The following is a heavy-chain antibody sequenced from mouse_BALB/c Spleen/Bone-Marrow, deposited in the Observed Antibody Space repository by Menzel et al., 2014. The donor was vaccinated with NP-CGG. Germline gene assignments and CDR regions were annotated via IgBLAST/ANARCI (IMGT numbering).Heavy chain of an antibody. V-gene: IGHV3-1*02. CDR2: IHYSGST. J-gene: IGHJ3*01. CDR3: ARTRYGNFAY. CDR1: GYSITSGYS. Sequence: DVKLQESGPDLVKPSQSLSLPCTVTGYSITSGYSWHWIRQFPGNKLEWMGYIHYSGSTNYNPSLKSRISITRDTSKNQFFLQLNSVTTEDTATYYCARTRYGNFAYWGQGTLVTVSA. D-gene: IGHD2-1*01.